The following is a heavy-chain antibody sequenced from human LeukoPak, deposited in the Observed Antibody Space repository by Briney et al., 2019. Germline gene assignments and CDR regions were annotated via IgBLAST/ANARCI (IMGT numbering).Heavy chain of an antibody. J-gene: IGHJ5*02. CDR1: GFTFSGYP. CDR2: IWYDGSNK. V-gene: IGHV3-33*01. D-gene: IGHD2-2*01. Sequence: GKSLRLSCAASGFTFSGYPIHWVRQAPGKGLEWVAVIWYDGSNKYYADSVKGRFAISRDNSKNTLYLQMNSLRAEDTAVYYCARGPQYCSSTSCYSRKFDPWGQGTLVTVSS. CDR3: ARGPQYCSSTSCYSRKFDP.